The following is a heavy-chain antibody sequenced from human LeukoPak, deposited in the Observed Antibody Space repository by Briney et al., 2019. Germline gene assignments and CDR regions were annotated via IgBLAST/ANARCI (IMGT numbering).Heavy chain of an antibody. CDR1: GFTVSINY. J-gene: IGHJ5*02. CDR2: IYSGGST. D-gene: IGHD3-10*01. V-gene: IGHV3-66*01. Sequence: QLGGSLRLSCAASGFTVSINYMSWVRQAPGKGLEWVSVIYSGGSTYYADSVKGRFTISRDNSKNTLYLQMNSLRAEDTAVYYCARAGLYYYGSGLRDDFDPWGQGTLVTVSS. CDR3: ARAGLYYYGSGLRDDFDP.